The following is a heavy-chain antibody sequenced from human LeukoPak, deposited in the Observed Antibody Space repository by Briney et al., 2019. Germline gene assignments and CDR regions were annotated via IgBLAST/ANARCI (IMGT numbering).Heavy chain of an antibody. J-gene: IGHJ6*04. CDR1: GFTFSSYG. CDR2: ISSSSTYI. Sequence: GGSLRLSCAASGFTFSSYGMNWVRQAPGKGLEWVSSISSSSTYIYHADSVRGRFTISRDNAKNSLYLQMNSLRAEDTAVYYCARVDYYGSGSPSGMDVWGKGTTVTVSS. CDR3: ARVDYYGSGSPSGMDV. V-gene: IGHV3-21*01. D-gene: IGHD3-10*01.